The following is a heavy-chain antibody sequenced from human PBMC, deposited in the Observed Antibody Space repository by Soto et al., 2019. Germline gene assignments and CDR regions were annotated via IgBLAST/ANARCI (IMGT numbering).Heavy chain of an antibody. J-gene: IGHJ6*03. V-gene: IGHV3-7*01. CDR2: IKQDGSEK. CDR3: AGAPRYYYMDV. Sequence: EVQLVESGGGLVQPGGSLRLSCAASGFTFSSYWMSWVRQAPGKGLEWVANIKQDGSEKYYVDSVKGRFTISRDNAKNSLYLQMNSLRAEDTAVYDCAGAPRYYYMDVWGKGTTVTVSS. CDR1: GFTFSSYW.